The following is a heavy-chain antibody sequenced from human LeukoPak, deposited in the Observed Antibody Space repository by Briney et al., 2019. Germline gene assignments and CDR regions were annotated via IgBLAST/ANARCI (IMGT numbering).Heavy chain of an antibody. D-gene: IGHD5-18*01. CDR2: ISYDGSNM. CDR1: GFTFSSFA. CDR3: ARGRETYNFDY. V-gene: IGHV3-30*04. Sequence: GGSLRLSCAASGFTFSSFAVHWVRQAPGKGLEWVAVISYDGSNMYYADSVKGRFTISRDNYINTLYLQMNSLRPEDMATFYCARGRETYNFDYWGQGTLVTVSS. J-gene: IGHJ4*02.